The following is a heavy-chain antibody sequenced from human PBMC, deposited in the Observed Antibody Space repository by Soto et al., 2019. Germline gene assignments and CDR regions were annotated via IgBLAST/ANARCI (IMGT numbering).Heavy chain of an antibody. D-gene: IGHD6-19*01. Sequence: GGSLRLSCAASGFTFSSYGMHWVRQAPGKGLEWVAVISYDGSNKYYADSVKGRFTISRDNSKNTLYLQMNGLRAEDTAVYYCAKLGRQWLVYYFDYWGQGTLVTVSS. CDR2: ISYDGSNK. V-gene: IGHV3-30*18. CDR1: GFTFSSYG. J-gene: IGHJ4*02. CDR3: AKLGRQWLVYYFDY.